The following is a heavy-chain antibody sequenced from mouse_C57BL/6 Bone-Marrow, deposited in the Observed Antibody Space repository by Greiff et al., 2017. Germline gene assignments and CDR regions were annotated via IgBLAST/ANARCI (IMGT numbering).Heavy chain of an antibody. Sequence: QVQLQQSGAELARPGASVKLSCKASGYTFTSYGISWVKQRTGQGLEWIGEIYPRSGNTYYNEKFKGKATLTADKSSSTAYMELRSLTSEDSAVYFCARSVVTTVVEGYWYFDVWGTGTTVTVSS. D-gene: IGHD1-1*01. V-gene: IGHV1-81*01. J-gene: IGHJ1*03. CDR2: IYPRSGNT. CDR1: GYTFTSYG. CDR3: ARSVVTTVVEGYWYFDV.